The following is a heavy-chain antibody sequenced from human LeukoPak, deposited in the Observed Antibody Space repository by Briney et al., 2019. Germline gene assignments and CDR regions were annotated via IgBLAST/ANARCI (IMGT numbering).Heavy chain of an antibody. CDR3: ARDSSGLGYYGGRLY. D-gene: IGHD4-23*01. J-gene: IGHJ4*02. Sequence: GASVEVSCKASGYTFTSYDINWVRQATGQGLEWMGWMNPNSGNTGYAQKFQGRVTMTRNTSISTAYMELSSLRSEDTAVYYCARDSSGLGYYGGRLYWGQGTLVTVSS. CDR1: GYTFTSYD. V-gene: IGHV1-8*01. CDR2: MNPNSGNT.